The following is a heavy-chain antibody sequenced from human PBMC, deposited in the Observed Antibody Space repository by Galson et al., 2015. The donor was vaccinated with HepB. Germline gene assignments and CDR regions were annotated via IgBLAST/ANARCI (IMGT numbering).Heavy chain of an antibody. D-gene: IGHD6-13*01. CDR1: GGTFGSYA. J-gene: IGHJ4*02. CDR2: IIPIFGTA. Sequence: SVKVSCKASGGTFGSYAISWVRQAPGQGLEWMGGIIPIFGTANYAQKFQGRVAITADESTSTAYMELSSLRSEDTAVYYCARMERPYSSSWYYFDYWGQGTLVTVSS. CDR3: ARMERPYSSSWYYFDY. V-gene: IGHV1-69*13.